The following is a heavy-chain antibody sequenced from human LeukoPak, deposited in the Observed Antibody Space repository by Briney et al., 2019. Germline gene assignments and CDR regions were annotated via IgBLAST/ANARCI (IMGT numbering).Heavy chain of an antibody. J-gene: IGHJ4*02. CDR1: GFTFSSNY. D-gene: IGHD3-10*01. V-gene: IGHV3-66*02. CDR3: AREGTMVRGADY. Sequence: GGSLRLSCAASGFTFSSNYMSWVRQAPGKGLEWVSVIYSGGSSYYADSVKGRFTISRDNSKNTLYLQMNSMRAEDTAVYYCAREGTMVRGADYWGQGTLVTVSS. CDR2: IYSGGSS.